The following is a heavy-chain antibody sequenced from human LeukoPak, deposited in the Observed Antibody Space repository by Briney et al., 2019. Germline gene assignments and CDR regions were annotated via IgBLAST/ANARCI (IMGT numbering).Heavy chain of an antibody. Sequence: GGSLRLSCAASGFTFSSYAMHWVRQAPGEGLEWVAVISNDGNNKHFADSVRGRFTISRDNFKNTLYLQMNSLRAEDTAVYYCARDLLLGNRYYFGMDVWGKGTTVTVSS. V-gene: IGHV3-30*04. D-gene: IGHD1-14*01. CDR1: GFTFSSYA. CDR2: ISNDGNNK. J-gene: IGHJ6*04. CDR3: ARDLLLGNRYYFGMDV.